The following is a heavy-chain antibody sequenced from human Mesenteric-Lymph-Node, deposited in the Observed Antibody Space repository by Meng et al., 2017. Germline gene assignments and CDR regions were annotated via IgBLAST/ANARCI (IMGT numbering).Heavy chain of an antibody. CDR1: GFTFSSYA. CDR3: ARGSDYYSYSGLDV. J-gene: IGHJ6*02. CDR2: ISGSGGST. Sequence: GESLKISCAASGFTFSSYAMSWVRQAPGKGLEWVSAISGSGGSTYYADSVKGRFTISRDNSKNTLYLQMSSLRAEDTAVYYCARGSDYYSYSGLDVWGQGTTVTVSS. D-gene: IGHD2-15*01. V-gene: IGHV3-23*01.